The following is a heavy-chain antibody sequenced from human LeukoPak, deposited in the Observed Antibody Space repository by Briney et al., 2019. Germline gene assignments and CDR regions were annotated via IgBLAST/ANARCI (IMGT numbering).Heavy chain of an antibody. D-gene: IGHD5-12*01. Sequence: GASVKVSCKASGYTFTGYYMHWVRQAPGQGLERMGWINPNSGGTNYAQKFQGRVTMTRDTSISSAYMELSRLRSDDTAVYYCARVLSGYDIGYYYYMDVWGKGTTVTVSS. CDR3: ARVLSGYDIGYYYYMDV. J-gene: IGHJ6*03. CDR2: INPNSGGT. V-gene: IGHV1-2*02. CDR1: GYTFTGYY.